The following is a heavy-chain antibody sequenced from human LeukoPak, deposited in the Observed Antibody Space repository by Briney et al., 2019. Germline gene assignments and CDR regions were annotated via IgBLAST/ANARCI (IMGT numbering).Heavy chain of an antibody. D-gene: IGHD4-17*01. J-gene: IGHJ4*02. CDR1: GGTFSSYA. V-gene: IGHV1-69*05. CDR3: ASSPTTVTRSLVY. Sequence: GASVKVSCKASGGTFSSYAISWVRQAPGQGLEWIGRIIPIFGTANYAQKFQGRVTITTDESTSTAYMELSSLRSEDTAVYYCASSPTTVTRSLVYWGQGTLVTVSS. CDR2: IIPIFGTA.